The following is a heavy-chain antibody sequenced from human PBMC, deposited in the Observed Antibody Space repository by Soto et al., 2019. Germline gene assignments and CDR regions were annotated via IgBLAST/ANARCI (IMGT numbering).Heavy chain of an antibody. Sequence: GGSLRLSCAASGFTFSSYAMHWVRQAPGKGLEWVAVISYDGSNKYYADSVKGRFTISRDNSKNTLYLQMNSLRAEDTAVYYCARDYLDYGDGYFDYWGQGTLVTVSS. CDR1: GFTFSSYA. CDR3: ARDYLDYGDGYFDY. V-gene: IGHV3-30-3*01. J-gene: IGHJ4*02. D-gene: IGHD4-17*01. CDR2: ISYDGSNK.